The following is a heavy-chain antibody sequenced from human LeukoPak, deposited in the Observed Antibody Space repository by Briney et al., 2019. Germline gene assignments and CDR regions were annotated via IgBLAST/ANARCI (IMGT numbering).Heavy chain of an antibody. Sequence: GGSLRLSCAASGFTFSSYGMHWVRQAPGKGLEWVAFIRYDGSNKYYADSVKGRFTISRDNSKNTLYLQMNSLRAEDTAVYYCAKIGIWSGYYPRYYYMDVWGKGTTVTVSS. J-gene: IGHJ6*03. CDR1: GFTFSSYG. D-gene: IGHD3-3*01. CDR2: IRYDGSNK. V-gene: IGHV3-30*02. CDR3: AKIGIWSGYYPRYYYMDV.